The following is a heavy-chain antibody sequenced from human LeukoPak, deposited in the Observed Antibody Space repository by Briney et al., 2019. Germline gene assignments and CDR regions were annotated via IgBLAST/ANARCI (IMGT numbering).Heavy chain of an antibody. CDR1: GFTFSSYS. V-gene: IGHV3-21*01. Sequence: GGSLRLSCAASGFTFSSYSMNWVRQAPEKGLEWVSSISSSSSYIYYADSVKGRFTISRDNAKNSLYLQMNRLRAEDTAVYYCARDAGGVPGYWGQGTLVTVSS. CDR2: ISSSSSYI. CDR3: ARDAGGVPGY. D-gene: IGHD3-10*01. J-gene: IGHJ4*02.